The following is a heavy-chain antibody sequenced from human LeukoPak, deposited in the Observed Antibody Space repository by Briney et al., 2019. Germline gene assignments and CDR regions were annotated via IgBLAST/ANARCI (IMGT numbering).Heavy chain of an antibody. Sequence: ASVKVSCKASGYTFTNYGISWVRQAPGQGLEWMGWISGYNGDRKYAQKFQGTVTMTTDAPTSTAYMEVRSLRSDDTAVYYCARGFTFDPWGQGTLVTVSS. J-gene: IGHJ5*02. V-gene: IGHV1-18*01. CDR1: GYTFTNYG. CDR3: ARGFTFDP. CDR2: ISGYNGDR.